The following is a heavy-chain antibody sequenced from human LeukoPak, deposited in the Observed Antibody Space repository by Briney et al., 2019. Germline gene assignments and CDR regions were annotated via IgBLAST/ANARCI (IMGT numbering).Heavy chain of an antibody. J-gene: IGHJ4*02. D-gene: IGHD4-23*01. Sequence: GRSLRLSCAASGFTFDDYAMHWVRQAPGEGLEWVSGFSWYCGSICYADSVKGRFTISRDNAKNSLYLQMNSLRAEDTALYYCAKDSGYGGSFAYHVDYGGQTTLITVSS. CDR3: AKDSGYGGSFAYHVDY. CDR1: GFTFDDYA. CDR2: FSWYCGSI. V-gene: IGHV3-9*01.